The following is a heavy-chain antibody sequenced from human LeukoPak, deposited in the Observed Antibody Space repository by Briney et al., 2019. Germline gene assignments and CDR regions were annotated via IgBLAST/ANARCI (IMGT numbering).Heavy chain of an antibody. J-gene: IGHJ4*02. CDR3: AKGTWGGYDFCSVDY. CDR1: GFTFSSYG. V-gene: IGHV3-30*18. Sequence: GGSLRLSCAASGFTFSSYGMHWVRQAPGKGLEWVAVISYDGSNKYYADSVKGRFTISRGNSKNTLYLQMNSLRAEDTAVYYCAKGTWGGYDFCSVDYWGQGTLVTVSS. D-gene: IGHD3-3*01. CDR2: ISYDGSNK.